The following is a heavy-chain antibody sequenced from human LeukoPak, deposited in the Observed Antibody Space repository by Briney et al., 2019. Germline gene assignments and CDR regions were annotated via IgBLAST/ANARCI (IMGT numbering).Heavy chain of an antibody. V-gene: IGHV3-64*01. CDR1: GFTFSSYA. J-gene: IGHJ4*02. D-gene: IGHD1-14*01. Sequence: GGSLRLSCAASGFTFSSYAMPWVRQAPGKGLEYVSAISSNGGSTYYANSVKGRFTIFRDNSKNTLYLQMGSLRAEDMAVYYCARDPETVGWGQGTLVTVSS. CDR3: ARDPETVG. CDR2: ISSNGGST.